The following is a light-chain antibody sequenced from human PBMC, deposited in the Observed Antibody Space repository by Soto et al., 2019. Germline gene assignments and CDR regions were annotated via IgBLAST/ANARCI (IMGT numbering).Light chain of an antibody. CDR1: QSVRSNY. CDR3: QQYGSSPLT. J-gene: IGKJ4*01. Sequence: IVLTQSPDTLSLSPGEKDTLSCRASQSVRSNYLAWYQQKPGQAPRFLIYDASSRATGIPDRFSGSGSGTDFTLTISRLEPEDFAVYYCQQYGSSPLTFGGGTKVDIK. CDR2: DAS. V-gene: IGKV3-20*01.